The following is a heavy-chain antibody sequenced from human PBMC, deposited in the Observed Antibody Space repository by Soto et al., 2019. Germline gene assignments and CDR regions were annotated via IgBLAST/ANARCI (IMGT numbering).Heavy chain of an antibody. Sequence: EVQLVESGGGLVQPGRSLRLSCTTSGFTFGDYAMSWFRQAPGKGLEWVGFIRSKAFGGAAEYGASVKGRFTISREDSKNIAYLQMNRLKTEDTAAYYCTRDEEHCTSVSCYPPLGCWGQGTLVTVSS. D-gene: IGHD2-15*01. CDR3: TRDEEHCTSVSCYPPLGC. J-gene: IGHJ4*02. CDR1: GFTFGDYA. V-gene: IGHV3-49*03. CDR2: IRSKAFGGAA.